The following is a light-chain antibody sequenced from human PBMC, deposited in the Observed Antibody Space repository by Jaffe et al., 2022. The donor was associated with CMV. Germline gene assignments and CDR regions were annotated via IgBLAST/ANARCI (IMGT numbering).Light chain of an antibody. V-gene: IGKV3-15*01. CDR1: QNVDKH. CDR2: GAS. J-gene: IGKJ1*01. Sequence: EIVMTQSPATLPVSPGERATLSCRASQNVDKHLAWHQQKLGQAPRLLIYGASIRATGVPARFSGSGSGTEFTLTISSLQSEDFAVYFCQQYDEWPRTFGQGTKVEIK. CDR3: QQYDEWPRT.